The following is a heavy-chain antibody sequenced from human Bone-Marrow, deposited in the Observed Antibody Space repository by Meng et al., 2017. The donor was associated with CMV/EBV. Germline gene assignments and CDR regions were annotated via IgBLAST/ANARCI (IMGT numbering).Heavy chain of an antibody. D-gene: IGHD6-19*01. Sequence: QVQLVQSGAKINRPGASCTVALTNPRFIYVDYCILWWRQAPGQGLEWRGWVNSKNEATNYARKFQGRVSMTRDTSISTAHMELSRLMSDDTAVYYCVRSSGWSLFDYWGQGTLVTVSS. CDR3: VRSSGWSLFDY. CDR1: RFIYVDYC. V-gene: IGHV1-2*02. CDR2: VNSKNEAT. J-gene: IGHJ4*02.